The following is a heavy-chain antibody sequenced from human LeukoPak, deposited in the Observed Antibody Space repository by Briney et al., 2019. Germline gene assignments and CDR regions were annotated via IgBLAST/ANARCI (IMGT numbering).Heavy chain of an antibody. J-gene: IGHJ6*03. Sequence: GGSLRLSCAASGFTCSNAWMSWVRQAPGKGLEGVGRIKSKTDGGTTDYAAPVKGRFTISRDDSKNTLYLQMNSLKTEDTAVYYCTRFWSGYSPPYYYYYMDVWGKGTTVTVSS. D-gene: IGHD3-3*01. CDR3: TRFWSGYSPPYYYYYMDV. V-gene: IGHV3-15*01. CDR1: GFTCSNAW. CDR2: IKSKTDGGTT.